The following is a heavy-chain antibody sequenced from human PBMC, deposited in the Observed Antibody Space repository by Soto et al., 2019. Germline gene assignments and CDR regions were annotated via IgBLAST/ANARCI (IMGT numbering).Heavy chain of an antibody. V-gene: IGHV3-30*18. D-gene: IGHD2-2*01. Sequence: PGGSLRLSCAASGFTFSSYGMHWVRQAPGKGLEWVAVISYDGGNKYYGDSVKGRFTISRDNPKNTLYLQMNSLRTEDTAVYYCAKVTGYCSSSSCSRDYYYYYGLDVWGQGTTVTV. CDR3: AKVTGYCSSSSCSRDYYYYYGLDV. CDR2: ISYDGGNK. J-gene: IGHJ6*02. CDR1: GFTFSSYG.